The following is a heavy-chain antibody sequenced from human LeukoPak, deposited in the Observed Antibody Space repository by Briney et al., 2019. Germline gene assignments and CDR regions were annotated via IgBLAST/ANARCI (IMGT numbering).Heavy chain of an antibody. Sequence: SETLSLTCAVYGGSFSGYYWSWIRQPPGKGLEWIGYIYYSGSTNYNPSLKSRVTISVDTSKNQFSLKLSSVTAADTAVYYCARANYYDSSGYLYYFDYWGQGTLVTVSS. CDR3: ARANYYDSSGYLYYFDY. D-gene: IGHD3-22*01. J-gene: IGHJ4*02. CDR1: GGSFSGYY. CDR2: IYYSGST. V-gene: IGHV4-59*01.